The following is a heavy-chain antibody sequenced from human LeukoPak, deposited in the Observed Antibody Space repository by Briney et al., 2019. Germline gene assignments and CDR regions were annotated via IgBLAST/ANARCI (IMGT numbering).Heavy chain of an antibody. Sequence: GGSLRLSCAASGFTFSSYEMNWVRQAPGKGLEWVANIKEDGSEKKFVDSLKGRFTISRDNARNSLFLHINSLRAEDTAVYYCARDGIGGHNDYWGQGTLVTVSS. CDR2: IKEDGSEK. D-gene: IGHD6-25*01. CDR1: GFTFSSYE. V-gene: IGHV3-7*01. CDR3: ARDGIGGHNDY. J-gene: IGHJ4*02.